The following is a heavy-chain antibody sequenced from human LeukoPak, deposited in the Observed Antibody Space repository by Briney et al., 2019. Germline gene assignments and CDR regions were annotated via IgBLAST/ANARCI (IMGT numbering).Heavy chain of an antibody. CDR2: INPNSGGT. J-gene: IGHJ4*02. Sequence: GESLKISCKGPGYTFHNYWISWVRQAPGQGLEWMGWINPNSGGTNYAQKFQGRVTMTRDTSISTAYMELSRLTSDDTAVYYCARGREVAGTVGYWGQGTLVTVSS. CDR3: ARGREVAGTVGY. CDR1: GYTFHNYW. V-gene: IGHV1-2*02. D-gene: IGHD6-19*01.